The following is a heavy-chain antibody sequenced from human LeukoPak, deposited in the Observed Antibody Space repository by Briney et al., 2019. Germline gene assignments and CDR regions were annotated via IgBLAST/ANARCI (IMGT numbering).Heavy chain of an antibody. J-gene: IGHJ4*02. CDR2: ISYDGSNK. V-gene: IGHV3-30*18. D-gene: IGHD2-2*02. CDR1: GLTFSSHW. CDR3: AKFGTLGYCSSTSCYMDY. Sequence: GGSLRLSCAASGLTFSSHWMHWVRQAPGKGLEWVAVISYDGSNKYYADSVKGRFTISRDNSKNTLYLQMNSLRAEDTAVYYCAKFGTLGYCSSTSCYMDYWGQGTLVTVSS.